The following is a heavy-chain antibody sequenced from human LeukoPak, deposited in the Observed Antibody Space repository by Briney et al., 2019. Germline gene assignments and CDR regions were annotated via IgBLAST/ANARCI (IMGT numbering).Heavy chain of an antibody. J-gene: IGHJ4*02. CDR2: INHSGST. Sequence: SETLSLTCAVYGGSFSGYYWSWIRQPPGKGLEWIGEINHSGSTNYNPSLKSRVTISVDTSKNQFSLKLSSVTAADTAVYYCASIVVVPAAIRDYWGQGTLVTVSS. V-gene: IGHV4-34*01. CDR1: GGSFSGYY. D-gene: IGHD2-2*02. CDR3: ASIVVVPAAIRDY.